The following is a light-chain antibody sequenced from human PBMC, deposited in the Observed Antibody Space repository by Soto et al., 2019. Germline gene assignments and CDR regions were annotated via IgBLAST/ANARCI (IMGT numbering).Light chain of an antibody. Sequence: EIVMTQSPATLSVSPGERATLSCRASQSVSSNLAWYQQKPGQAPRLLNYGASTRATGIPARFSGSGSGKEFTLTLSILQSQDFAVYYCQQYNNWPPWTFGQGTKVEIK. CDR2: GAS. CDR1: QSVSSN. CDR3: QQYNNWPPWT. V-gene: IGKV3-15*01. J-gene: IGKJ1*01.